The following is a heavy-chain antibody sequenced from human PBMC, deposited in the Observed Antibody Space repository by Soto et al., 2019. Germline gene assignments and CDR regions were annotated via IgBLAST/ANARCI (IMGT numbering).Heavy chain of an antibody. CDR1: GDSIISGDYC. V-gene: IGHV4-30-2*01. Sequence: PSETLSLTCTVSGDSIISGDYCWIWIRQTPGKGLEWIGFIYNSGTTYYNPSLKSRVTISVDRSKNQFSLKLTSVTAADTAVYYCARGVNNYDTSGSSCFDPWGQGALVTLSS. CDR3: ARGVNNYDTSGSSCFDP. CDR2: IYNSGTT. J-gene: IGHJ5*02. D-gene: IGHD3-22*01.